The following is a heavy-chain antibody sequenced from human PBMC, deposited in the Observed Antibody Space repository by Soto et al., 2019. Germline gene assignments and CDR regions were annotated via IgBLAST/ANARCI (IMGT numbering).Heavy chain of an antibody. J-gene: IGHJ4*02. Sequence: QVQLQESGPGLVKPSGTLSLTCAVSGGSISSTKWWSWVRQPPGKGLEWIGEIYHSGRTSYKPSRESRVTISLDKSKTQFSLKLTSVTAADTAVYYCATNSNYALDFWGQGTLVTVSS. CDR2: IYHSGRT. V-gene: IGHV4-4*02. CDR3: ATNSNYALDF. D-gene: IGHD4-4*01. CDR1: GGSISSTKW.